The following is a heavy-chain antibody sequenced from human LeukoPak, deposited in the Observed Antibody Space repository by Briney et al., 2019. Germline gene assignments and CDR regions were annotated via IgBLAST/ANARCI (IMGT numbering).Heavy chain of an antibody. CDR3: ASFYCSGGSCYQYYYYYYMDV. D-gene: IGHD2-15*01. CDR2: IYYSGST. V-gene: IGHV4-59*08. CDR1: GGSISSYY. Sequence: SETLSLTCTVSGGSISSYYWSWIRQPPGKGLEWIGYIYYSGSTYSNPSLKSRVTISVDTSKNQFSLKLSSVTAADTAVYYCASFYCSGGSCYQYYYYYYMDVWGKGTTVTISS. J-gene: IGHJ6*03.